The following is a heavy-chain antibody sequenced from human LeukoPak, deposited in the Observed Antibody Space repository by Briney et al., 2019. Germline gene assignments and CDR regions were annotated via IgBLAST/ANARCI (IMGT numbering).Heavy chain of an antibody. CDR3: ARDKYYYDSSGLNDAFDI. CDR1: GGSMSSYY. Sequence: PSEILSLTCTVSGGSMSSYYWSWIRQPPGKGLEWIGYIYYSGSTNYNPSLKSRVTISVDTSKNQFSLKLSSVTAADTAVYYCARDKYYYDSSGLNDAFDIWGQGTMVTVSS. V-gene: IGHV4-59*01. J-gene: IGHJ3*02. CDR2: IYYSGST. D-gene: IGHD3-22*01.